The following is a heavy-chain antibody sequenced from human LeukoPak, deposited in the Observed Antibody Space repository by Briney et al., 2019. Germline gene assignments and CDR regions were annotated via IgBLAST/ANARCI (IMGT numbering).Heavy chain of an antibody. CDR3: ARDAGYYDSSGYYFY. CDR2: ISAYNGNT. CDR1: GYTFTSYG. V-gene: IGHV1-18*01. J-gene: IGHJ4*02. D-gene: IGHD3-22*01. Sequence: GASVKVSCKASGYTFTSYGISWVRQAPGQGLEWMGWISAYNGNTNHAQKLQGRVTMTTDTSTSTAYMELRSLRSDDTAVYYCARDAGYYDSSGYYFYWGQGTLVTVSS.